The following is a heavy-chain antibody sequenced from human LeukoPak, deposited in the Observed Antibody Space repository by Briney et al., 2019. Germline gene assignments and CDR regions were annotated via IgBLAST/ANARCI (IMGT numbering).Heavy chain of an antibody. CDR2: ISSSSSYI. J-gene: IGHJ6*02. D-gene: IGHD6-13*01. V-gene: IGHV3-21*01. CDR1: GFTFSSYS. CDR3: AREGDSGYSSSWYYVQGCGMDV. Sequence: GGSLRLSCAASGFTFSSYSMNWVRQAPGKGLEWVSSISSSSSYIYYADSVKGRFTISRDNAKNSLYLQMNSLRAEDTAVYYCAREGDSGYSSSWYYVQGCGMDVWGQGTTVTVSS.